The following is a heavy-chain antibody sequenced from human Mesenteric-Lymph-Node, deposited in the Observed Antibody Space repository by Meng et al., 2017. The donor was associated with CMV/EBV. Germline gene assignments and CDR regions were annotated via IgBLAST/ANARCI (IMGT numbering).Heavy chain of an antibody. CDR1: GFSLSTSGMR. D-gene: IGHD2-15*01. Sequence: SGPTLVKPTQTLTLTCTFSGFSLSTSGMRVSWIRQPPGKALEWLAHIFSNDEKSYSTSLKSRLTISKDTSKSQVVLTMTNMDPVDTATYYCARTHIVVVLMDVWGQGTTVTVSS. CDR3: ARTHIVVVLMDV. CDR2: IFSNDEK. V-gene: IGHV2-26*01. J-gene: IGHJ6*02.